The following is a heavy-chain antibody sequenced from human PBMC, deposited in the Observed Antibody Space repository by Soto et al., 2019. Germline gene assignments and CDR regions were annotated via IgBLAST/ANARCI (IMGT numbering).Heavy chain of an antibody. CDR3: ARDQDEGAAAYPTYYYYGMDV. CDR1: GDSVSSNSAA. D-gene: IGHD1-26*01. CDR2: TYYRSKWYS. V-gene: IGHV6-1*01. J-gene: IGHJ6*02. Sequence: QVQLQQSGPGLLKPSQTLSFTCAISGDSVSSNSAAWNWIRQSPSRGLEWLGRTYYRSKWYSDFALSVKSRITINPDTSKNQFSLHLNSVTPEDTAVYFCARDQDEGAAAYPTYYYYGMDVWGQGTTVTVSS.